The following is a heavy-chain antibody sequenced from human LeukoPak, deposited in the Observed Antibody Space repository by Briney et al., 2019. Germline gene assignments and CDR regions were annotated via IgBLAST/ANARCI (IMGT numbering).Heavy chain of an antibody. CDR2: INTNTGNP. V-gene: IGHV7-4-1*02. J-gene: IGHJ4*02. D-gene: IGHD1-26*01. Sequence: ASVKVSCKASGYTFTSYAMNWVRQAPGQGLEWMGWINTNTGNPTYAQGFTGRFVFSLDTSVSTAYLQISSLKAEDTAVYYCAREGGDSGSYYPENSLDYWGQGTLVTVSS. CDR1: GYTFTSYA. CDR3: AREGGDSGSYYPENSLDY.